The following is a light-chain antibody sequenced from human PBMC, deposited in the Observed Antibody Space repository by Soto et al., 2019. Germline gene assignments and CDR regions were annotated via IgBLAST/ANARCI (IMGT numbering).Light chain of an antibody. CDR3: GTWDSSLSAGV. V-gene: IGLV1-51*01. J-gene: IGLJ2*01. CDR1: NSNIGNNY. CDR2: DNN. Sequence: QSVLTQPPSVSAAPGQKVTISCFGSNSNIGNNYVSWYQQLPGTAPKLLIYDNNKRPSGIPDRFSGSKSGTSATLGITGLQTGDEADYYCGTWDSSLSAGVFGGGTKLTVL.